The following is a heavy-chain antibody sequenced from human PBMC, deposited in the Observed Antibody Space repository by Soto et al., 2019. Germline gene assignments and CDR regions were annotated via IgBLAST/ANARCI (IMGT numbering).Heavy chain of an antibody. V-gene: IGHV3-23*01. Sequence: GGSLRLSCAASGFTFGNYAMSWVRQAPGKGLECVSGIIDNGKTTYYADSVRGRFTISRDNSKKTLYLQMSSLRVEDMAVYYCAKVVGGVGWVWEFWGQGSMVIVSS. CDR2: IIDNGKTT. CDR1: GFTFGNYA. CDR3: AKVVGGVGWVWEF. D-gene: IGHD1-26*01. J-gene: IGHJ3*01.